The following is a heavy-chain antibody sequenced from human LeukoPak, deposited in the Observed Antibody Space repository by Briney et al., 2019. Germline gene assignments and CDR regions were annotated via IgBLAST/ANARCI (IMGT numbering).Heavy chain of an antibody. J-gene: IGHJ4*02. Sequence: GGSLRLSCAASGFTFSSYAMSWGRQAPGKGLEWVSIISDNGDYTYYADSVKGRFTISRDNSKNTLYLQMNSLRAEDTAVYYCAKGTPRDGYNSGYFDYWGQGTLVTVSS. CDR2: ISDNGDYT. D-gene: IGHD5-24*01. CDR3: AKGTPRDGYNSGYFDY. CDR1: GFTFSSYA. V-gene: IGHV3-23*01.